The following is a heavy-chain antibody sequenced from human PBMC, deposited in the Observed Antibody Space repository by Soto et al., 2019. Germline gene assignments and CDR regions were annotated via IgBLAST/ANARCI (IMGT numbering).Heavy chain of an antibody. CDR1: GFTVSHNY. CDR3: SFQSPLAGWLDP. Sequence: GGSLRLSCAASGFTVSHNYMSWVRLAPGKGLEWVSSVFGGGHTTYADSVKGRFSVSRDNSVNTFYLQMTGLRSDDTAVYYCSFQSPLAGWLDPWGQGTLVTVSS. J-gene: IGHJ5*02. CDR2: VFGGGHT. V-gene: IGHV3-53*01.